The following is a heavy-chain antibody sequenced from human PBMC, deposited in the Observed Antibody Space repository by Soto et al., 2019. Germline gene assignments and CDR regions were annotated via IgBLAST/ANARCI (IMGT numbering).Heavy chain of an antibody. J-gene: IGHJ3*02. CDR3: ARDIACSSSSCQGDNFDI. Sequence: QLVASGGGLIQPGESLTLSCEASGFSVTSNYMYWVRQAPGKGLEWVSLIYSGGGTHYADFANGRFIISRDNSRNTRHLQMDKLRAADTAIYYCARDIACSSSSCQGDNFDIWGRGTMVTVSP. CDR2: IYSGGGT. CDR1: GFSVTSNY. V-gene: IGHV3-53*01. D-gene: IGHD2-2*01.